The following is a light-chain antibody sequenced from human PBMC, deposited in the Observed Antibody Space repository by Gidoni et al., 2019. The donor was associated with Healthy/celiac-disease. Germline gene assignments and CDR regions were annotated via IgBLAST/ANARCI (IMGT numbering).Light chain of an antibody. Sequence: SDLTQDPAVSVALGQTVRITCQGDSLRSYYASWYQQKPGQAPVLVIYGKNNRPSGIPDRFSGSSSGNTASLTITGAQAEDEADYYCNSRDSSGNHVVFGGGTKLTVL. CDR2: GKN. CDR1: SLRSYY. J-gene: IGLJ2*01. CDR3: NSRDSSGNHVV. V-gene: IGLV3-19*01.